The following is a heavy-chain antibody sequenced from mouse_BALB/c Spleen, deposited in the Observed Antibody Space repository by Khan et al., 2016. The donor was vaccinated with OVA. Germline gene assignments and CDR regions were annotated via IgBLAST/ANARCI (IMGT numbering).Heavy chain of an antibody. Sequence: EVQLQESGTVLARPGASVKMSCKTSGYSFTSYWMHWIKQRPGQGLEWIGAIYPGNSDANYNQKFKDKAKLTAVKSASTANMELSSLTDEDSAVYYCTRWGYWFAYWGQGTLVTVSA. V-gene: IGHV1-5*01. CDR2: IYPGNSDA. CDR1: GYSFTSYW. D-gene: IGHD2-2*01. CDR3: TRWGYWFAY. J-gene: IGHJ3*01.